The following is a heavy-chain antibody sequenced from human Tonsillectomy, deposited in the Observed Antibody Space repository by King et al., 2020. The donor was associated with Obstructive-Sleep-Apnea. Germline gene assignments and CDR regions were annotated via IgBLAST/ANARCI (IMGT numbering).Heavy chain of an antibody. V-gene: IGHV4-59*08. CDR2: IYYNGST. J-gene: IGHJ4*02. CDR3: GRQQLPDY. CDR1: GASISPYY. D-gene: IGHD6-13*01. Sequence: QLQESGPGLVKPSETLSLTCTVFGASISPYYWGWIRQPPGKGLEWIGDIYYNGSTNYNPALKSRVSISLHASKNQFSLKLSSVAAADTAVYYCGRQQLPDYWGQGTLVTVSS.